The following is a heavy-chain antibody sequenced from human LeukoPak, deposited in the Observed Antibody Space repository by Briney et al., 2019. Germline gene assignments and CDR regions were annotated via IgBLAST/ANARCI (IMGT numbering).Heavy chain of an antibody. CDR3: ARAFSWTPFDY. J-gene: IGHJ4*02. CDR2: INSDGSST. Sequence: GGSLRLSCAASGYTFSSYWIHWVRHVPGKGLVWVSRINSDGSSTNYADSVQGRFTISRDNAMNTVYLQMNSLRAEDTAVYYCARAFSWTPFDYWGQGTLVTVSS. V-gene: IGHV3-74*01. D-gene: IGHD6-13*01. CDR1: GYTFSSYW.